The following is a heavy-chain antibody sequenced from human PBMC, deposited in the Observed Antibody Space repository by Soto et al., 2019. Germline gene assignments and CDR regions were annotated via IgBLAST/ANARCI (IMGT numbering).Heavy chain of an antibody. V-gene: IGHV4-30-4*01. J-gene: IGHJ4*02. CDR1: GGSITSSNYY. CDR3: ARELRGYSYGPGEVY. D-gene: IGHD5-18*01. Sequence: KPSETLSLTCTVSGGSITSSNYYWSWIRQSPWEGLEWIGHIYSSGTAYYNPSLMSRVSMSIDTSKNQFSLNLNSVTVTDTAVYFCARELRGYSYGPGEVYWGRGXLVTVSS. CDR2: IYSSGTA.